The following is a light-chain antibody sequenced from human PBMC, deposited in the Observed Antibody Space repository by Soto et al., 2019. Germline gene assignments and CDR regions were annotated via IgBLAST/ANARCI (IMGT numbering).Light chain of an antibody. CDR3: QQYNCYPWT. CDR1: QSISSW. CDR2: KAS. Sequence: DIQMTQSPSTLSAFVGDRVTITCRASQSISSWLAWYQQKPGKAPKLLIYKASSLESGVPSRFSGSGSGTEFTLTISSLQPDDFATYYCQQYNCYPWTFGQGTKMESK. V-gene: IGKV1-5*03. J-gene: IGKJ1*01.